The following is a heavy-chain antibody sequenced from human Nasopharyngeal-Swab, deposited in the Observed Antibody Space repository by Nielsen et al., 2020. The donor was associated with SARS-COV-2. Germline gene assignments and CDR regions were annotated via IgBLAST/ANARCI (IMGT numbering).Heavy chain of an antibody. V-gene: IGHV3-23*01. CDR3: AKEVAAVIGEYYFDY. J-gene: IGHJ4*02. CDR2: ISGSGGST. CDR1: GFTFSSYA. Sequence: GESLKISCAASGFTFSSYAMSWVRQAPGKGLEWVSAISGSGGSTYYADSVKGRFTISRDNSKNTLYLQMNSLRAEDTAVYYCAKEVAAVIGEYYFDYWGQGTLVTVSS. D-gene: IGHD6-13*01.